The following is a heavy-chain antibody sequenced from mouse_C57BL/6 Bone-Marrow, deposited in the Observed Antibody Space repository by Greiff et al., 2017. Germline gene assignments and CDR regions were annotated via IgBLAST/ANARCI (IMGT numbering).Heavy chain of an antibody. D-gene: IGHD1-1*01. V-gene: IGHV1-26*01. Sequence: EVQLQQSGPELVKPGASVKISCKASGYTFTDYYMNWVKQSHGKSLEWIGDINPNNGGTSYNQKFKGKATLTVDKSSSTAYMELRSLTSEDSAVYYWARRFGTGSSLYFDVWGTGTTVTVSS. CDR2: INPNNGGT. J-gene: IGHJ1*03. CDR1: GYTFTDYY. CDR3: ARRFGTGSSLYFDV.